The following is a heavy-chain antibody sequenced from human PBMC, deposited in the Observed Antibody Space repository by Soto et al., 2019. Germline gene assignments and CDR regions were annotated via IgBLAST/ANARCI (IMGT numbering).Heavy chain of an antibody. J-gene: IGHJ6*02. V-gene: IGHV3-30-3*01. Sequence: QVQLVESGGGVVQPGRSLRLSCAASGFTFIYHALNWVRQAPGKGLEWVAVISYDGDNKYIAESVKGRFTISRDNAKNTVSLQMNSLRTEDTGMYFCARGTTTSACSAMDVWGQGTTVTVSS. D-gene: IGHD1-1*01. CDR3: ARGTTTSACSAMDV. CDR1: GFTFIYHA. CDR2: ISYDGDNK.